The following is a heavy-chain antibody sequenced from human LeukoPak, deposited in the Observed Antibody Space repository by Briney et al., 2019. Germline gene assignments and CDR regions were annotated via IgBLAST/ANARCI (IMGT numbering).Heavy chain of an antibody. Sequence: PGGSLRLSSAAPGFTFSSHWMSWVRPGPGKGREWGANTKEDGREKYYVDSVKGRFTISKDNAKNSLYLQRNSLRAEDTALYYCARHRRGGNVGYFQHWGQGALVTVSS. J-gene: IGHJ1*01. CDR2: TKEDGREK. CDR1: GFTFSSHW. CDR3: ARHRRGGNVGYFQH. D-gene: IGHD2-15*01. V-gene: IGHV3-7*01.